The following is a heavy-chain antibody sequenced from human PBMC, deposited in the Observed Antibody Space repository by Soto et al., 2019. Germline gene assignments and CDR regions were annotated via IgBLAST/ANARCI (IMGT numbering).Heavy chain of an antibody. CDR2: ISSSGSTI. D-gene: IGHD2-15*01. J-gene: IGHJ3*02. Sequence: SLRLSCAASGFTFSDYYMSWIRQAPGKGLEWVSYISSSGSTIYYADSVKGRFTISRDNAKNSLYLQMNSLRAEDTAVYYCATQSGYCSGGSCYWDDAFDIWGQGTMVTGSS. CDR1: GFTFSDYY. CDR3: ATQSGYCSGGSCYWDDAFDI. V-gene: IGHV3-11*01.